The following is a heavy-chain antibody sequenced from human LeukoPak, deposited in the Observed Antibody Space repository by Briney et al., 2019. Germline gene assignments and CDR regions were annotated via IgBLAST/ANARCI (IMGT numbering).Heavy chain of an antibody. CDR2: INPNSGGT. J-gene: IGHJ3*02. Sequence: ASVKVSCKASGYTFTSYDINWVRQATGQGLEWMGWINPNSGGTNYAQKFQGRVTMTRDTSISTAYMELSRLRSDDTAVYYCARGPIVGATDDAFDIWGQGTMVTVSS. V-gene: IGHV1-2*02. D-gene: IGHD1-26*01. CDR3: ARGPIVGATDDAFDI. CDR1: GYTFTSYD.